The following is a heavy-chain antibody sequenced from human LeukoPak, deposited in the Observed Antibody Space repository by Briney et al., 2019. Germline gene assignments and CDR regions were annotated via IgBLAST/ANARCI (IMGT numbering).Heavy chain of an antibody. D-gene: IGHD3-22*01. CDR1: GYTFTNYG. Sequence: GASVKVSCKASGYTFTNYGINWVRQAPGQGLEWMGWISAYNGNTNYAQKLQGRVTMTTDTSTSTAYMELRSLRSDDTAVYYCARDLRDYCDSSGYYDPYYFDYWGQGTLVTVSS. J-gene: IGHJ4*02. V-gene: IGHV1-18*01. CDR2: ISAYNGNT. CDR3: ARDLRDYCDSSGYYDPYYFDY.